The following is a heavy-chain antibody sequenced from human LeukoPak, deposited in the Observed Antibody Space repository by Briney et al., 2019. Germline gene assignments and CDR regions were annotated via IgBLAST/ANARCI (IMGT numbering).Heavy chain of an antibody. D-gene: IGHD6-13*01. CDR2: IIPIFGTA. CDR3: ARDREQQLFER. CDR1: GGTFSSYA. Sequence: AASVKVSCKASGGTFSSYAISWVRQAPGQGLEWMGGIIPIFGTANYAQKFQGRVTITADESTSTAYMELSSLRSEDTAVYYCARDREQQLFERWGQGTLVTVSP. V-gene: IGHV1-69*13. J-gene: IGHJ5*02.